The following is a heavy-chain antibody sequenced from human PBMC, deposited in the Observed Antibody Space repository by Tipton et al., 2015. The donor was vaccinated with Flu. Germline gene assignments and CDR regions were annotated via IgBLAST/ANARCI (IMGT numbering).Heavy chain of an antibody. CDR1: GGSFSGYY. D-gene: IGHD1-26*01. J-gene: IGHJ6*03. V-gene: IGHV4-34*01. CDR2: INHSGST. CDR3: ARGRVGSYYYYYYMDV. Sequence: TLSLTCAVYGGSFSGYYWSWIRQPPGKGLEWIGEINHSGSTNYNPSLKSRVTISVDTSKNQFSLKLSSVTAADTAVYYCARGRVGSYYYYYYMDVWGKGTTVTVSS.